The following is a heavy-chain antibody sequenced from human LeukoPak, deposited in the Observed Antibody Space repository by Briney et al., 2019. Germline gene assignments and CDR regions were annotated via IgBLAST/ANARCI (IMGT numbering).Heavy chain of an antibody. CDR1: GGSFSGYY. D-gene: IGHD1-20*01. CDR3: ARRSRVYLVYFDY. Sequence: SETLSLTCAVYGGSFSGYYWSWIRQPPGKGLEWIGEINHSGSTNYNPSLKSRVTISVDTSKNQFSLKLSSVTAADTAVYYCARRSRVYLVYFDYWGQGTLVTVSS. J-gene: IGHJ4*02. V-gene: IGHV4-34*01. CDR2: INHSGST.